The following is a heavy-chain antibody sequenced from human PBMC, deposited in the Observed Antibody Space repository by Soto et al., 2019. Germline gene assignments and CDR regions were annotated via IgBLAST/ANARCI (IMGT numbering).Heavy chain of an antibody. V-gene: IGHV4-39*01. CDR2: IYHSGTT. D-gene: IGHD2-15*01. Sequence: SETLSLTCTVSGDSISSNRYCWGWIRQPPGKTLEWIGTIYHSGTTYYKPSLETRVTISVDTSKNQFSLKLRSVTAADTAVYYCARGGARWPGYFDSWGQGALVTVSS. CDR3: ARGGARWPGYFDS. J-gene: IGHJ4*02. CDR1: GDSISSNRYC.